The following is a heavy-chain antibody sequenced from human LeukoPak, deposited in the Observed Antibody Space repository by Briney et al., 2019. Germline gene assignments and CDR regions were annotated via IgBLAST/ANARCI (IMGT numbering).Heavy chain of an antibody. CDR2: ISSSSSYI. CDR1: GFTFSSYS. J-gene: IGHJ6*03. D-gene: IGHD6-25*01. V-gene: IGHV3-21*01. CDR3: ARVTLGGPNYYYMDV. Sequence: NPGGSLRLSCAASGFTFSSYSMNWVRQAPGKGLEWVSSISSSSSYIYYADSVKGRFTISRDNAKNSLYLQMNSLRAEDTAVYYCARVTLGGPNYYYMDVWGKGTTVTVFS.